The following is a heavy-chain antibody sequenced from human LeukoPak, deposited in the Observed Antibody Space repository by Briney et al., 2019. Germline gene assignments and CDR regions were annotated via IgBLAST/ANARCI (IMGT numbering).Heavy chain of an antibody. CDR2: IYTSGNT. Sequence: PSETLSLTCTVSGGSISSYYWSWASTSSYYWSWIRQPAGKGLEWIGRIYTSGNTDYNPSLKSRVTMSVDTSKNQLSLRLSSVTAADTAMYYCVRAKDDGSGFHAFDIWGRGTMVTVSS. J-gene: IGHJ3*02. CDR3: VRAKDDGSGFHAFDI. D-gene: IGHD3-22*01. V-gene: IGHV4-4*07. CDR1: GGSISSYYWSWASTSSYY.